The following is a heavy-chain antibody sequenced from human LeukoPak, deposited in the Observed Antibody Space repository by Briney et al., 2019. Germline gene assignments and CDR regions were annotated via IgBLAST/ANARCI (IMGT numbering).Heavy chain of an antibody. D-gene: IGHD6-6*01. CDR1: GYTFTSYG. Sequence: GSVKVSCKASGYTFTSYGISWVRQAPGQGLEWMGWISAYNGNTNYAQKLQGRVTMTTDTSTSTAYMELRSLRSNDTAVYYCATLVEYSSSSWLDYWGQGTLVTASS. J-gene: IGHJ4*02. V-gene: IGHV1-18*01. CDR2: ISAYNGNT. CDR3: ATLVEYSSSSWLDY.